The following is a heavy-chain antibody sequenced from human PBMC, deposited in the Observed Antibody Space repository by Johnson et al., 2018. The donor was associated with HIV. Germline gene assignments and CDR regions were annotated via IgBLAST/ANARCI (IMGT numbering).Heavy chain of an antibody. CDR3: AKDKRRDGYNSDAFDI. V-gene: IGHV3-9*01. D-gene: IGHD5-24*01. Sequence: VQLVESGGGLVQPGRSLRLSCAASGFTFDDYAMHWVRQAPGKGLEWVSGISWNSGSIGYADSVKGRFTISRDNAKNSLYLQMNSLRAEDTALYYCAKDKRRDGYNSDAFDIWGRGTMVTVSS. CDR1: GFTFDDYA. CDR2: ISWNSGSI. J-gene: IGHJ3*02.